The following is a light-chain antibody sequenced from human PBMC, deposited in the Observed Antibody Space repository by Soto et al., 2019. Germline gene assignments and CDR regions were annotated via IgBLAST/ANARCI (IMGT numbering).Light chain of an antibody. CDR3: QQYGYSQWT. J-gene: IGKJ1*01. Sequence: IVLTQSPGTLSSSPGERATLSCRASQTGSNSYLAWYQQKSAQAPRLLIYGVSTRATGIPDRFSGSGSGTEFTLTISRLEPEDFAVYFCQQYGYSQWTFGQGTKVEIK. CDR2: GVS. V-gene: IGKV3-20*01. CDR1: QTGSNSY.